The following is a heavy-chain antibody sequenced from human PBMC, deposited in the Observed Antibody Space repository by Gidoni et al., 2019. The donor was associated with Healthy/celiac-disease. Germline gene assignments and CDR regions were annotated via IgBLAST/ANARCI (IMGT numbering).Heavy chain of an antibody. Sequence: APGFTFDDYGMSWVRQAPGKGLEWVSGINWNGGSTGYADSVKGRFTISRDNAKNSLYLQMNSLRAEDTALYHCARGVVTQLGFDYWGQGTLVTVSS. D-gene: IGHD2-21*02. V-gene: IGHV3-20*01. J-gene: IGHJ4*02. CDR1: GFTFDDYG. CDR3: ARGVVTQLGFDY. CDR2: INWNGGST.